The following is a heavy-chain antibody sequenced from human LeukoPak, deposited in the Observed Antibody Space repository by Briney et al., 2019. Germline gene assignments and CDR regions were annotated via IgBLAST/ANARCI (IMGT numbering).Heavy chain of an antibody. D-gene: IGHD5/OR15-5a*01. Sequence: PSETLSLTCTVSGGSISSYYWSWIRQPPGKGLEWIGYIYYSGSTNYNPSLKSRVTISVDTSKNQFSLKLSSVTAADTAVYYCARVRGVYDSPLFDYWGQGTLVTVSS. CDR1: GGSISSYY. J-gene: IGHJ4*02. V-gene: IGHV4-59*01. CDR3: ARVRGVYDSPLFDY. CDR2: IYYSGST.